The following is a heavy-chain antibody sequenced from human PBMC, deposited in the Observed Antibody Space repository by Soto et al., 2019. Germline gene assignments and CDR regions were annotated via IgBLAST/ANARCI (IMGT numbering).Heavy chain of an antibody. Sequence: QVQLQESGPGLVKTSQTLSLTCTVSGGSIGSGGYYWSWIRQHPGKGLEWIGYIYYSGSTYYNPSLKGRVTISVDTSTNQFSLKLGSVTAADTAVYYCARADFGDRGLAFDSWGQGTLVTVSS. J-gene: IGHJ4*02. CDR1: GGSIGSGGYY. CDR2: IYYSGST. D-gene: IGHD4-17*01. V-gene: IGHV4-31*03. CDR3: ARADFGDRGLAFDS.